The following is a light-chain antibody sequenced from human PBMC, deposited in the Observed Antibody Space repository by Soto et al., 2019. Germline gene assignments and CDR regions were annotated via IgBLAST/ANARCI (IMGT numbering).Light chain of an antibody. Sequence: SQMTTAPTSLSSYLGTRVTITFGASQGISNYLGWYQQKPGKAPKLVIDGAASVQSGVPSRCSGSRSGRDFTLNMSSLQPEDFGTDYCHQSYNTPLSSGSVTKVDI. CDR3: HQSYNTPLS. J-gene: IGKJ3*01. CDR2: GAA. CDR1: QGISNY. V-gene: IGKV1-39*01.